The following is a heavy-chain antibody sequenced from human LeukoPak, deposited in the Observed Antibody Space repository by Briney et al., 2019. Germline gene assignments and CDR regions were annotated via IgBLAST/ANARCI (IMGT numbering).Heavy chain of an antibody. CDR3: ARVSGEQWLVSEPFDY. CDR1: GFTFSSYA. CDR2: ISGSGGST. V-gene: IGHV3-23*01. D-gene: IGHD6-19*01. J-gene: IGHJ4*02. Sequence: PGGSLRLSCAASGFTFSSYAMSWVRQAPGKGLEWVPAISGSGGSTYYADSVKGRFTISRDNAKNTLYLQMNSLRAEDTAVYYCARVSGEQWLVSEPFDYWGQGTLVTVSS.